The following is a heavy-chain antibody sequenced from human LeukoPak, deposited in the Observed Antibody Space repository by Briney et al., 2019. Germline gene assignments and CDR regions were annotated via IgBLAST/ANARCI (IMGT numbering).Heavy chain of an antibody. CDR2: INHSGST. CDR1: GGSFSGYY. CDR3: ARGPQYCSSTSCYIRRAHYYYYYMDV. Sequence: SETLSLTCAVYGGSFSGYYWSWIRQPPGKGLEWIGEINHSGSTNYNPSLKSRVTISVDTSKNQFSLKLSSVTAADTAVYYCARGPQYCSSTSCYIRRAHYYYYYMDVCGKGTTVTVSS. J-gene: IGHJ6*03. D-gene: IGHD2-2*02. V-gene: IGHV4-34*01.